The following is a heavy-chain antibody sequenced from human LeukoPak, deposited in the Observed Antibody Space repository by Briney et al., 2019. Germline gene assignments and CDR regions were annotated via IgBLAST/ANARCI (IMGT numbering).Heavy chain of an antibody. Sequence: GGSLRLSCAASGFTFSSYAMSWVRQAPGKGLEWVSAVSGSSGSTYYADSVKGRFTISRDNSKNTLYLQMNSLRAEDTAVYYCARGRTGGYFDYWGQGTLVTVSS. V-gene: IGHV3-23*01. CDR1: GFTFSSYA. CDR2: VSGSSGST. J-gene: IGHJ4*02. CDR3: ARGRTGGYFDY. D-gene: IGHD1-14*01.